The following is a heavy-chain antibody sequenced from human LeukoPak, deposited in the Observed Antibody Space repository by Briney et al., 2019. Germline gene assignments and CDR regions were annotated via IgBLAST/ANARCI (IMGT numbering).Heavy chain of an antibody. Sequence: GGSLRLSCSASGFTFSSYAMHWVRQAPGKGLEYVSAISSNGGSTYYADSVKGRFTISRDNSKNTLYLRMSSLRAEDTAVYYCVSLPLAAAGPAPLEYWGQGTLVTVSS. CDR2: ISSNGGST. V-gene: IGHV3-64D*06. CDR3: VSLPLAAAGPAPLEY. D-gene: IGHD6-13*01. J-gene: IGHJ4*02. CDR1: GFTFSSYA.